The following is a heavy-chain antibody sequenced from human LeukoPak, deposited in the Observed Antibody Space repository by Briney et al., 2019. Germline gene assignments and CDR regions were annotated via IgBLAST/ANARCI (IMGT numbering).Heavy chain of an antibody. Sequence: GASLQISCKGSGYSFTSYWIGWVRQMPGKGLEWMGIIYPGDSDTRYSPSFQGQVTISADKSISTAYLQWSSLKASDTAMYYCARQPTSWFLNWFDPWGQGTLVTVSS. V-gene: IGHV5-51*01. D-gene: IGHD2-2*01. CDR2: IYPGDSDT. CDR1: GYSFTSYW. CDR3: ARQPTSWFLNWFDP. J-gene: IGHJ5*02.